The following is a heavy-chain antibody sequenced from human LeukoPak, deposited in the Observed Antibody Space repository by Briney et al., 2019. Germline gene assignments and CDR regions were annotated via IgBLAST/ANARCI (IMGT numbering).Heavy chain of an antibody. V-gene: IGHV3-66*04. CDR3: ARQYSSGWYYFDY. J-gene: IGHJ4*02. CDR2: IYSGGST. Sequence: GGSLRLSCAASGFTVSSNYMSWVRQAPGKGLEWVSVIYSGGSTYYADSVKGRFTISRDNSKNTLYLQMNSLRAEDTAVYYCARQYSSGWYYFDYWGQGTLVTVSS. D-gene: IGHD6-19*01. CDR1: GFTVSSNY.